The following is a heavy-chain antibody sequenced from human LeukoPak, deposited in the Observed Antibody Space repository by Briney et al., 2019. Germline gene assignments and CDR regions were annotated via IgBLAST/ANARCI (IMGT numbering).Heavy chain of an antibody. J-gene: IGHJ4*02. Sequence: GGSLRLSCAASGFTFSSYSMSWVRQAPGKGLEWVSYISSSSSTIYYADSVKGRFTISRDNAKNSLYLQMNSLRAEDTAVYYCARDSGYDYPYYWGQGTLVTVSS. CDR2: ISSSSSTI. CDR1: GFTFSSYS. D-gene: IGHD5-12*01. V-gene: IGHV3-48*04. CDR3: ARDSGYDYPYY.